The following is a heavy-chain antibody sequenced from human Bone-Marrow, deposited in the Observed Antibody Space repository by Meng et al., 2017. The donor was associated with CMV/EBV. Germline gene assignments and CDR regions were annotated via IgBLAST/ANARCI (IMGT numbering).Heavy chain of an antibody. D-gene: IGHD1-20*01. CDR2: INPNSGGT. J-gene: IGHJ5*02. Sequence: SGYTFTGYYRHWVRQAPGQGLEWMGWINPNSGGTNYAQKFQGRVTMTRDTSISTAYMELSRLRSDDTAVYYCARERDNWNDGGNWFDPWGQGTLVTVSS. CDR1: GYTFTGYY. CDR3: ARERDNWNDGGNWFDP. V-gene: IGHV1-2*02.